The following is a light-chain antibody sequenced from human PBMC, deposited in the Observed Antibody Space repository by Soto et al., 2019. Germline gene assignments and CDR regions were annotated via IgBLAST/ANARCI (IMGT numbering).Light chain of an antibody. V-gene: IGKV1-8*01. CDR3: QQFSGGFS. Sequence: AIRMTQSPSSLSASIGDRVSITCRASQGISTVLAWYQQKPLEALRLLIYDASTLQRGVPSRFSGRASGTDFTITINSVQSEDFATYYCQQFSGGFSFGPGTTVDIK. J-gene: IGKJ3*01. CDR2: DAS. CDR1: QGISTV.